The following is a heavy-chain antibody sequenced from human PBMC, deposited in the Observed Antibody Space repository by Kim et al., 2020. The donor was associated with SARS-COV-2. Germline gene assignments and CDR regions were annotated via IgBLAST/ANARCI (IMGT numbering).Heavy chain of an antibody. CDR2: IHYSGST. V-gene: IGHV4-59*01. Sequence: SETLSLTCTVSGGYIGSYYWSWIRQPPGKGQEWIGYIHYSGSTNYNPSLKSRVTMSLDTSKNQFSLKLSFMTPADTAVYYCARASASRYYFDYWGQGALV. J-gene: IGHJ4*02. CDR3: ARASASRYYFDY. CDR1: GGYIGSYY.